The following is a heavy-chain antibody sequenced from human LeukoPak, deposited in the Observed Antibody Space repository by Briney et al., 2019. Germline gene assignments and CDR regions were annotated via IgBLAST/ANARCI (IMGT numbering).Heavy chain of an antibody. CDR1: GGSFSGYY. CDR2: INHSGST. Sequence: SETLSLTCAVYGGSFSGYYWSWIRQPPGKGLEWIGEINHSGSTNYNPSLKSRVTISVDTSKNQFSLKLSSVTAADTAVYYCARVGIAVYYWGQGTLVTVSS. J-gene: IGHJ4*02. D-gene: IGHD6-19*01. V-gene: IGHV4-34*01. CDR3: ARVGIAVYY.